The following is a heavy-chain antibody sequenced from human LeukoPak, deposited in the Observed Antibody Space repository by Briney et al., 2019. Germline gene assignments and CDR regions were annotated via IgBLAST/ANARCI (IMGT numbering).Heavy chain of an antibody. J-gene: IGHJ4*02. D-gene: IGHD2-8*02. CDR3: ASSAVSGTRGLNY. CDR1: GFTVSSNY. V-gene: IGHV3-66*01. CDR2: IYSGGST. Sequence: GGSLRLSCAASGFTVSSNYMSWVRQAPGKGLEWVSVIYSGGSTYYADSVKGRFTISRDNSTSTLYLQMNSLRAEDTAVYYCASSAVSGTRGLNYWGQGTLVTVSS.